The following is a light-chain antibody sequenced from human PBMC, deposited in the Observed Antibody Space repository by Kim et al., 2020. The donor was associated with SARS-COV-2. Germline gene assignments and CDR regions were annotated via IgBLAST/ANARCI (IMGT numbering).Light chain of an antibody. CDR1: QSVGGS. J-gene: IGKJ1*01. CDR2: GAS. V-gene: IGKV3-15*01. CDR3: QQYNNWPPGT. Sequence: PGERATLSCRASQSVGGSLAWYQQKPGQAPRLLISGASTRATGIPARFSGSGSGTEFTLTISSLQSEDSAVYFCQQYNNWPPGTFGQGTKV.